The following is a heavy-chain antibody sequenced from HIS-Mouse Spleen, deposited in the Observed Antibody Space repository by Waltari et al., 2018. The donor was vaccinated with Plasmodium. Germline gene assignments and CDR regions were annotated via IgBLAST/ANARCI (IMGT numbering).Heavy chain of an antibody. CDR1: GCSISSSSYY. CDR2: IYYGGST. V-gene: IGHV4-39*01. D-gene: IGHD4-4*01. CDR3: ASLPRVEEVTTPFYYYYYGMDV. J-gene: IGHJ6*02. Sequence: LQLQESAPRLEKPSETMSLTCTVPGCSISSSSYYLGWICQPPGKGLEWIGIIYYGGSTYYNPSLKSRVTISVDTSKNQFSLKLSSVTAADTAVYYCASLPRVEEVTTPFYYYYYGMDVWCQGTTVTVSS.